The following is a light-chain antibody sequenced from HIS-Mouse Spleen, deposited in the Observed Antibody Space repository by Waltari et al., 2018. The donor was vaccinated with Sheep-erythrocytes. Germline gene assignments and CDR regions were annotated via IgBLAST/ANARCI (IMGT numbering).Light chain of an antibody. J-gene: IGKJ4*01. V-gene: IGKV4-1*01. CDR1: QSVLYSSNNKNY. CDR3: QQYYSTPLT. Sequence: DIVMTQSPDSLAVSLGERATINCKSSQSVLYSSNNKNYLAWYQQKPGQPPKLLIYRASTRESGVPDRCSGSGSGTDFTLTISSLQAEDVAVYYCQQYYSTPLTFGGGTKVEIK. CDR2: RAS.